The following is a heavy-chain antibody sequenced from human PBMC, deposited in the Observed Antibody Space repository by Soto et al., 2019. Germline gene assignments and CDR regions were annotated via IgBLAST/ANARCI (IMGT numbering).Heavy chain of an antibody. D-gene: IGHD3-22*01. Sequence: SVKVSCKASGGTFSSYAISWVRQAPGQGLEWMGGIIPIFGTANYAQKFQGRVTITADESTSTAYMELSSLRSEDTAVYYCARAEGQLWYYDSSGYYYFDYWGQGTLVTVSS. V-gene: IGHV1-69*13. CDR1: GGTFSSYA. CDR3: ARAEGQLWYYDSSGYYYFDY. CDR2: IIPIFGTA. J-gene: IGHJ4*02.